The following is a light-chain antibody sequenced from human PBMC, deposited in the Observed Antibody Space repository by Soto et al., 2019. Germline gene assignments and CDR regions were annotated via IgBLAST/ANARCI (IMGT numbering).Light chain of an antibody. CDR2: GAS. J-gene: IGKJ3*01. CDR3: QQYGRSPFT. Sequence: EIVLTQSPGTLSLSPGEGATLSCRASESVASSYLAWYQQIPGQAPRLLIYGASSRATGIPERFSGSGSGTDFTLTISRLEPEDFAVYYCQQYGRSPFTFGPGTKVDIK. V-gene: IGKV3-20*01. CDR1: ESVASSY.